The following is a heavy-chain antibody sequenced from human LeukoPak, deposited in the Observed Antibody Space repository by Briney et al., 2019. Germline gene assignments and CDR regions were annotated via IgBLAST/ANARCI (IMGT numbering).Heavy chain of an antibody. V-gene: IGHV3-49*04. CDR2: IRSKAYGGTT. CDR3: TRDSYYYDSSGYYRY. J-gene: IGHJ4*02. D-gene: IGHD3-22*01. Sequence: GGSLRLSCTASGFTFGDYAMSWVRQAPGKGLEWVGFIRSKAYGGTTGYAASVKGRFTISRDDSKSIAYLQMNSLKTEDTAVYYCTRDSYYYDSSGYYRYWGQGTLVTVSS. CDR1: GFTFGDYA.